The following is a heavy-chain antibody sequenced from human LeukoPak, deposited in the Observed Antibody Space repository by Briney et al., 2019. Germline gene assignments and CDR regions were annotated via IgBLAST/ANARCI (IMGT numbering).Heavy chain of an antibody. Sequence: SETLSLTCAVYRGSFSGYYWTWIRQPPGKGLEWIGEITHSGTPNYNPSLKSRVTISVDTSKNQFSLKLSSVTAADTAVYYCARRLAVAGVDAFDIWGQGTMVTVSS. J-gene: IGHJ3*02. D-gene: IGHD6-19*01. CDR2: ITHSGTP. CDR3: ARRLAVAGVDAFDI. CDR1: RGSFSGYY. V-gene: IGHV4-34*01.